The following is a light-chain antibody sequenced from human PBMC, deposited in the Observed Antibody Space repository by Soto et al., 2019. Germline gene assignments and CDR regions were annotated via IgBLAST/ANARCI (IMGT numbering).Light chain of an antibody. Sequence: EIVLTQSPGTLSLSPGERATLSCRASQTVSSSYLAWYQHKPGQPPRLLMYAASSRATGIPDRFSGSGSGTDFTLTIRRLELEDFAVYYCQRYGTSSTFGQGPKLETK. V-gene: IGKV3-20*01. CDR1: QTVSSSY. CDR2: AAS. J-gene: IGKJ2*01. CDR3: QRYGTSST.